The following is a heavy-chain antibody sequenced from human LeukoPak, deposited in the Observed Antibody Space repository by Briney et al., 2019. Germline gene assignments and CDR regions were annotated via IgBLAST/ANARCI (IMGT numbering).Heavy chain of an antibody. D-gene: IGHD3-16*01. CDR1: GGSISTSY. Sequence: PSETLSLTCTISGGSISTSYWGWIRQPPGKGLEXLGYIYSSGRTXXNPSXXSRVTISIDSSENQLSLKLTSVSAADTAVYYCARMLGREAYPLDHWGQGTLVTVSS. V-gene: IGHV4-59*01. CDR2: IYSSGRT. J-gene: IGHJ4*02. CDR3: ARMLGREAYPLDH.